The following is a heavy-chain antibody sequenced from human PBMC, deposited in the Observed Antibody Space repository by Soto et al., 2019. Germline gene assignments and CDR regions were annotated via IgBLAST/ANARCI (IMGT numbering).Heavy chain of an antibody. CDR3: ARQRVLPAQYYFDS. CDR1: GGSVSRGSYY. J-gene: IGHJ4*02. D-gene: IGHD6-13*01. CDR2: ILDSGTT. Sequence: SETLSFTCFVSGGSVSRGSYYWTWIRQPPGKGLEWIGYILDSGTTDYNPSLKSRVTMSVDTSKNQFSLNLRSVTAADTAVYYCARQRVLPAQYYFDSWGQGVVVTVSS. V-gene: IGHV4-61*01.